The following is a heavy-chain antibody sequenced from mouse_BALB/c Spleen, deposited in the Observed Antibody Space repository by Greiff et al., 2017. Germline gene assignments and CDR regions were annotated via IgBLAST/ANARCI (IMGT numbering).Heavy chain of an antibody. D-gene: IGHD2-3*01. Sequence: EVMLVESGGDLVKPGGSLKLSCAASGFTFSSYGMSWVRQTPDKRLEWVATISSGGSYTYYPDSVKGRFTISRDNAKNTLYLQMSSLKSEDTAMYYCARLPIYDGYYVGYFDYWGQGTTLTVSS. CDR3: ARLPIYDGYYVGYFDY. J-gene: IGHJ2*01. V-gene: IGHV5-6*01. CDR1: GFTFSSYG. CDR2: ISSGGSYT.